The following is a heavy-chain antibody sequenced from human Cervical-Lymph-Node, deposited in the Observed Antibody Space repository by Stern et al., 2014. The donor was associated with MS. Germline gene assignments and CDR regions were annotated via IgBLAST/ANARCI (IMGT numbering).Heavy chain of an antibody. CDR1: GYIFTDYY. D-gene: IGHD6-6*01. Sequence: VQLEESGAEVEKPGASVKVCCKASGYIFTDYYLHWVRQAPGQGLEWMGRINPKSGGTSYAQSFQGRVTLTRDTSITTAYMDLSRLTSDDTAVYYCTRALRIADRPSPGGHWFDPWGQGTLVIVSS. J-gene: IGHJ5*02. CDR2: INPKSGGT. CDR3: TRALRIADRPSPGGHWFDP. V-gene: IGHV1-2*02.